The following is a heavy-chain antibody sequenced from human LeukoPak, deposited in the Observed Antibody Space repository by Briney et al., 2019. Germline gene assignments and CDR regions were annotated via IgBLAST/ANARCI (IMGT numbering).Heavy chain of an antibody. Sequence: SETLSLTCTVSGGSVSSYYWSWIRQPPGKGLEWIGYIYYRGSTNYNPSLKSRVTISVDTSKNQFSLKLSSVTAADTAVYYCARDYGDYGWFDPWGQGTLVTASS. CDR2: IYYRGST. V-gene: IGHV4-59*02. CDR1: GGSVSSYY. D-gene: IGHD4-17*01. J-gene: IGHJ5*02. CDR3: ARDYGDYGWFDP.